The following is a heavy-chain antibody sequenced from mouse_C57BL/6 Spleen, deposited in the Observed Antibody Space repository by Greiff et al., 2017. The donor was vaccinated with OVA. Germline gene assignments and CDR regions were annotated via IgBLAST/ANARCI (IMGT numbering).Heavy chain of an antibody. CDR3: ARTVDY. D-gene: IGHD1-1*01. CDR1: GYAFSSSW. Sequence: QVQLQQSGPELVKPGASVKISCKASGYAFSSSWMNWVKQRPGKGLEWIGRIYPGDGDTNYNGKFKGKATLTADTSSSTAYMQLSSLTSEDSAVYFCARTVDYWGQGTTLTVSS. V-gene: IGHV1-82*01. J-gene: IGHJ2*01. CDR2: IYPGDGDT.